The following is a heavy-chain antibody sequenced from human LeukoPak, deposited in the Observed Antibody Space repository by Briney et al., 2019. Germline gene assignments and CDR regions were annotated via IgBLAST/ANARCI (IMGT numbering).Heavy chain of an antibody. CDR1: GFTFSSYE. D-gene: IGHD6-19*01. Sequence: PGGSLRLSCAASGFTFSSYEMNWVRQAPGKGLEGVSYISSSGSTIYYADSVKGRFTISRDNAKNSLYLQMNSLRAEDTAVYYCARDSYQEEEWVVVGPLWRVAFDIWGQGTMVTVSS. J-gene: IGHJ3*02. CDR3: ARDSYQEEEWVVVGPLWRVAFDI. CDR2: ISSSGSTI. V-gene: IGHV3-48*03.